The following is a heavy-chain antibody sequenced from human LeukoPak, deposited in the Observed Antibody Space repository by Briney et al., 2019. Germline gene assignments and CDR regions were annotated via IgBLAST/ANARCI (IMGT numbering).Heavy chain of an antibody. Sequence: GGSLRLSCAAPGFTFSSYTMNLVRQAPGKGLEWVSSITTSSSYIYYADSVKGRFTISRDNAKNSLYLQMNSLRAEDTAVYYCARDYTRFDYWGQGTLVTVSS. V-gene: IGHV3-21*01. CDR3: ARDYTRFDY. CDR1: GFTFSSYT. J-gene: IGHJ4*02. CDR2: ITTSSSYI. D-gene: IGHD3-16*01.